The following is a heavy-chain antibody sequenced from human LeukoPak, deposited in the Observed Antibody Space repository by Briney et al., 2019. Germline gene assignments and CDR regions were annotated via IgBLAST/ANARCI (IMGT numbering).Heavy chain of an antibody. V-gene: IGHV1-2*02. D-gene: IGHD3-10*01. CDR3: ARRSNGTTRLAITMVRGDFGY. Sequence: GASVKVSCKASGYTFTGYYMHWVRQAPGQGLEWMGWINPNSGGTNYAQKFQGRVTMTRDTSISTAYMELSSLRSDDTAVYYCARRSNGTTRLAITMVRGDFGYWGQGTLVTVSS. CDR2: INPNSGGT. CDR1: GYTFTGYY. J-gene: IGHJ4*02.